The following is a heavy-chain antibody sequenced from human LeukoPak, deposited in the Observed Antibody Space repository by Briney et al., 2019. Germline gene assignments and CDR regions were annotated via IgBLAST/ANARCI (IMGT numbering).Heavy chain of an antibody. V-gene: IGHV4-59*12. J-gene: IGHJ4*02. CDR3: ARESLDYDYVWGSSRPSRRIDY. CDR2: IYYSGST. CDR1: GGSISSYY. D-gene: IGHD3-16*01. Sequence: PSETLSLTCTVSGGSISSYYWSWIRQPPGKGLEWIGYIYYSGSTNYNPSLKSRVTISVDTSKNQFSLKLSSVTAADTAVYYCARESLDYDYVWGSSRPSRRIDYWGQGTLVTVSS.